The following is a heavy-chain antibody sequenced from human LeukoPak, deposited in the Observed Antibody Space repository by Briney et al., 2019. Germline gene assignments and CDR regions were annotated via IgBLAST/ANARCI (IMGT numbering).Heavy chain of an antibody. CDR3: ARERYYDSSGYYYGDYYYYYMDV. Sequence: PSETLSLTCTVSGGSISSYYWSWIRQPAGKGLEWIGRIYTSGSHNYNPSFKSRVTMSVDTSKNQFSLKLSSVTAADTAVYYCARERYYDSSGYYYGDYYYYYMDVWGKGTTVTISS. D-gene: IGHD3-22*01. V-gene: IGHV4-4*07. CDR2: IYTSGSH. J-gene: IGHJ6*03. CDR1: GGSISSYY.